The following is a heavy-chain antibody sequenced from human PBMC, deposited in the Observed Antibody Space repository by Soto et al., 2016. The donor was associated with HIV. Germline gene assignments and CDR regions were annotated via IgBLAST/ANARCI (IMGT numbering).Heavy chain of an antibody. J-gene: IGHJ6*02. CDR1: GYTFTSYG. V-gene: IGHV1-18*01. CDR3: ARDHPTGVGAGNYYYYYGMDV. D-gene: IGHD1-26*01. Sequence: QVQLVQSGAEVKKPGASVKVSCKASGYTFTSYGISWVRQAPGQGLEWMGWISAYNGNTNYAQKLQGRVTMTTDTSTSTAYMELRSLRSDDTAVYYCARDHPTGVGAGNYYYYYGMDVWGQGTTVTVSS. CDR2: ISAYNGNT.